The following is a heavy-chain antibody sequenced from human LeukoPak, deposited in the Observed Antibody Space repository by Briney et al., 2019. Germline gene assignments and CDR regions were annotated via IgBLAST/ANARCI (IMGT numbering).Heavy chain of an antibody. V-gene: IGHV3-23*01. J-gene: IGHJ4*02. CDR1: GFVFSTYA. D-gene: IGHD3-16*01. CDR3: AKSRGPNTFGGVHDY. Sequence: GGSLRLSCAASGFVFSTYAMSWVRQAPGKGLEWVSTISGSGVITYYADSVEGRFTISRDSFKSTMYLQMNSLRADDTAVYYCAKSRGPNTFGGVHDYWGQGALVTVSS. CDR2: ISGSGVIT.